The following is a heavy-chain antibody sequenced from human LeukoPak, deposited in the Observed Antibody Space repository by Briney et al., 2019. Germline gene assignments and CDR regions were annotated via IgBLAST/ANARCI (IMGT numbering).Heavy chain of an antibody. CDR1: GGTFTSYG. CDR2: ISAYNGNT. Sequence: ASVKVSCKASGGTFTSYGISWVRQAPGQGLEWMGWISAYNGNTNYAQMLQGRVTMTTDTSTSTAYMELRSLRSDDTAVYYCARGGIAALTARGTITDDYFDYWGQGTLVAVSS. D-gene: IGHD6-6*01. CDR3: ARGGIAALTARGTITDDYFDY. J-gene: IGHJ4*02. V-gene: IGHV1-18*01.